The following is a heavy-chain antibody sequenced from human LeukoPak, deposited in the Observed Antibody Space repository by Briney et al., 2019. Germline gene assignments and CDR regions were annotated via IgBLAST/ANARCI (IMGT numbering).Heavy chain of an antibody. J-gene: IGHJ6*02. V-gene: IGHV3-7*03. CDR1: GFTFSSYW. CDR3: ARGGGLDV. CDR2: INHNGSVN. D-gene: IGHD3-16*01. Sequence: GGSLRLSCAASGFTFSSYWMNWARQAPGKGLEWVASINHNGSVNYYVDSVRGRFTISRDNAKNSLYLQMSNLRAEDTAVYFCARGGGLDVWGQGATVTVSS.